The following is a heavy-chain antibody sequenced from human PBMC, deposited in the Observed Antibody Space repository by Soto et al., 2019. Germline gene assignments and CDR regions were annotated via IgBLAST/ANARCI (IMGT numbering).Heavy chain of an antibody. CDR3: AHGSGWLFES. CDR2: LYWDDDN. CDR1: GFSLTTSGVG. J-gene: IGHJ4*02. D-gene: IGHD6-19*01. V-gene: IGHV2-5*02. Sequence: QITLKESGPTLVKPTQTLTLTCTFSGFSLTTSGVGVGWIRQPPGKALEWLALLYWDDDNQYSPSPRNRLTLTKDTSHNPVVLTMTNMDPVDTATYYCAHGSGWLFESWGQGTLVTVSS.